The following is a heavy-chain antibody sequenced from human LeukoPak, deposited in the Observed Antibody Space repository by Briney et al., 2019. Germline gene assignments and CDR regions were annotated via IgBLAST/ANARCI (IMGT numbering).Heavy chain of an antibody. D-gene: IGHD2-2*01. CDR2: IYHSGST. J-gene: IGHJ5*02. V-gene: IGHV4-39*07. CDR1: GGSISTSNYY. CDR3: ARTAVPGTNLYNWFDP. Sequence: PSETLSLTCTVSGGSISTSNYYWGWIRQPPGKGLEWIGSIYHSGSTYYNPSLKSRVTISVDTSKNQFSLKLSSVTAADTAVYYCARTAVPGTNLYNWFDPWGQGTLVTVSS.